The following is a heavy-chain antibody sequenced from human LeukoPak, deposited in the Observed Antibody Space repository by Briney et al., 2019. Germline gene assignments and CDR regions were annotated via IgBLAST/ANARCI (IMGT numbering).Heavy chain of an antibody. J-gene: IGHJ4*02. V-gene: IGHV3-48*03. Sequence: GGSPRLSCAASGFTFSSYEMNWVRQAPGKGLEWVSYISSSGSTIYYADSVKGRFTISRDNAKNSLYLQMNSLRAEDTAVYYCAGVAVAGYDYWGQGTLVTVSS. D-gene: IGHD6-19*01. CDR2: ISSSGSTI. CDR3: AGVAVAGYDY. CDR1: GFTFSSYE.